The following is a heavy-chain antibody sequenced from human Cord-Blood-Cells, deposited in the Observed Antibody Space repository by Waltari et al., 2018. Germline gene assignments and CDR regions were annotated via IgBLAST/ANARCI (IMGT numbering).Heavy chain of an antibody. D-gene: IGHD1-7*01. J-gene: IGHJ2*01. CDR2: INHSGST. V-gene: IGHV4-34*01. CDR3: ARGGTGTTGPYWYFDL. CDR1: GGSFIGYS. Sequence: QVQLQQWGAGLLKPSETLSLTCAVYGGSFIGYSWSWIRHPPGKGPEWIGEINHSGSTNYNPSLKSRVTISVDTSKNQFSLKLSSVTAADTAVYYCARGGTGTTGPYWYFDLWGRGTLVTVSS.